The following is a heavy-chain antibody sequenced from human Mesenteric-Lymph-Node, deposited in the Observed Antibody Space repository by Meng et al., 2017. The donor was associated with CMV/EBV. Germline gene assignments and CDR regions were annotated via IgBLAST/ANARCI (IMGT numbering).Heavy chain of an antibody. CDR1: GITFSSYG. V-gene: IGHV3-30*02. CDR2: IQYDGSNN. D-gene: IGHD6-19*01. CDR3: AKDRLQWLVVPYCFDY. J-gene: IGHJ4*02. Sequence: GGSLRLSCAASGITFSSYGMHWVRQAPGKGLEWVAFIQYDGSNNYSADSVKGRFTISRDISKNTLFLQMNDLRAEDTAIYYCAKDRLQWLVVPYCFDYWGQGSLVTVSS.